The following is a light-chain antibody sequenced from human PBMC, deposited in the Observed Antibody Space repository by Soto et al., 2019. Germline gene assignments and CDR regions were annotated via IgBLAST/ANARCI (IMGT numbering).Light chain of an antibody. Sequence: EIVLTQSPATLSLSPGERATLSCRASQSVSSYLAWYQQKPGQAPRLLIYDASNRATGIPARFSGSGSGTDFTLTISNLEPEDFAVYYCQQRSNCLTFGGGTKVEIK. J-gene: IGKJ4*01. CDR3: QQRSNCLT. CDR2: DAS. CDR1: QSVSSY. V-gene: IGKV3-11*01.